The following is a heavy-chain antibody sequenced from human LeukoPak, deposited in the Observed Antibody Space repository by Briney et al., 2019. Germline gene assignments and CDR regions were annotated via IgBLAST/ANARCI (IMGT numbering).Heavy chain of an antibody. V-gene: IGHV4-4*07. CDR2: IYTSGST. CDR3: ARVISSGWENNWFDP. D-gene: IGHD6-19*01. J-gene: IGHJ5*02. CDR1: GGSIYSYY. Sequence: SETLSLTCTVSGGSIYSYYWSWIWQPAGKGLEWIGRIYTSGSTNYNPSLKSRVTMSIDTSKNQFSLKLTSVTAADTAVYYCARVISSGWENNWFDPWGQGTLVTVSS.